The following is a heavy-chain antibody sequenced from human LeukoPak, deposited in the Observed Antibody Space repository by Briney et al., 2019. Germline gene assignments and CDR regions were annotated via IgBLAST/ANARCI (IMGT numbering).Heavy chain of an antibody. CDR1: GFTFSSYS. J-gene: IGHJ6*02. Sequence: GGSLRLSCAASGFTFSSYSMNWVRQAPGKGLEWVSSISSSSSYIYYADSVKGRFTISRDNAKNSLYLQMNSLRAEDTAVYYCARVYVGEVGATSGSMDVWGQGTTVTVSS. CDR3: ARVYVGEVGATSGSMDV. CDR2: ISSSSSYI. D-gene: IGHD1-26*01. V-gene: IGHV3-21*01.